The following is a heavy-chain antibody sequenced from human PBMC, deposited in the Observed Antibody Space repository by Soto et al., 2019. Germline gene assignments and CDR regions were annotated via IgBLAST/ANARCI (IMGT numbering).Heavy chain of an antibody. Sequence: SETLSLTCTVSGGSISSGGYYWSWIRQHPGKGLEWIGYIYYSGSTYYNPSLKSRVTISVDTSKNQFSLKLSSVTAADTAVYYCARVSVGYYDSSGYFDYWGQGTLVTVSS. CDR1: GGSISSGGYY. V-gene: IGHV4-31*03. D-gene: IGHD3-22*01. CDR3: ARVSVGYYDSSGYFDY. CDR2: IYYSGST. J-gene: IGHJ4*02.